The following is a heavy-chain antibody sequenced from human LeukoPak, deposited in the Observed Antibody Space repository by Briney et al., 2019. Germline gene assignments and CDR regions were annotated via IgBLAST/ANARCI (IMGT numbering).Heavy chain of an antibody. Sequence: SGGSLRLSCAASGFTFSSYGMHWVRQAPGKGLEWVAVIWYDGSNKYYADSVKGRFTISRDNSKNTLYLQMNSLRAEDTAVYYCAKVYVAVAGHFDYWGQGTLVTVSS. CDR2: IWYDGSNK. D-gene: IGHD6-19*01. CDR1: GFTFSSYG. J-gene: IGHJ4*02. CDR3: AKVYVAVAGHFDY. V-gene: IGHV3-33*06.